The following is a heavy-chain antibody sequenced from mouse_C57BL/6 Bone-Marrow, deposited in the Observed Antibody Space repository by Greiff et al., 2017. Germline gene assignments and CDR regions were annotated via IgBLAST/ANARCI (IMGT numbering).Heavy chain of an antibody. CDR3: ARVWGICYYGPDY. Sequence: QVQLQQPGAELVKPGASVKMSCKASGYTFTSYWITWVQQRPGQGLEWIGDICPGSGSTNYTEKFKSKATLTVDTSTSTAYMQLSSLTSEDSAVYYCARVWGICYYGPDYWGQGTTLTVSA. CDR1: GYTFTSYW. CDR2: ICPGSGST. J-gene: IGHJ2*01. D-gene: IGHD1-1*01. V-gene: IGHV1-55*01.